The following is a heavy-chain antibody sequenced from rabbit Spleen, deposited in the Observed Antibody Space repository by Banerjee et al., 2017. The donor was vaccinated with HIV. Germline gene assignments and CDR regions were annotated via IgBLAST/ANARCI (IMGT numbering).Heavy chain of an antibody. CDR1: GFSFSSSYY. V-gene: IGHV1S43*01. J-gene: IGHJ3*01. CDR2: IYVSVGST. Sequence: QSLEESGGDLVKPGTSLTRTCTASGFSFSSSYYMCWLRQAPGKGLELIACIYVSVGSTWYASWVNGRFTISRSTSLNTVDLKMTSLTAADTATYFCARAIVPWLGLTRLDLWGQGTLVTVS. D-gene: IGHD4-1*01. CDR3: ARAIVPWLGLTRLDL.